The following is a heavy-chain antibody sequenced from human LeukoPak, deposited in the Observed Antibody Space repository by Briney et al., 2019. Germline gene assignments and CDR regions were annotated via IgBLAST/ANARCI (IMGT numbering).Heavy chain of an antibody. D-gene: IGHD2-15*01. CDR2: ISSSGSTI. CDR3: AREYCSGGSCYFDY. CDR1: GFTFSSYE. V-gene: IGHV3-48*03. J-gene: IGHJ4*02. Sequence: GGSLRLSCAASGFTFSSYEMNWVRQAPRKGLEWVSYISSSGSTIYYADSVKGRFTISRDNAKNSLYLQMNSLRAEDTAVYYCAREYCSGGSCYFDYWGQGTLVTVSS.